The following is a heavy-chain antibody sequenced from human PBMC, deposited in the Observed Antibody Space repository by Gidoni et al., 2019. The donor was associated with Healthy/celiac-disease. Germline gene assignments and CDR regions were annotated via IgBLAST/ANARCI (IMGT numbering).Heavy chain of an antibody. CDR3: AKGSGSLPYYFDY. V-gene: IGHV3-30*18. J-gene: IGHJ4*02. D-gene: IGHD1-26*01. Sequence: QVQLVESGGGVVQPGRSLRLSCAASGFPFSSYGMHWVRQAPGKGLEWVAVISYDGSNKYYADSVKGRFTISRDNSKNTLYLQMNSLRAEDTAVYYCAKGSGSLPYYFDYWGQGTLVTVSS. CDR2: ISYDGSNK. CDR1: GFPFSSYG.